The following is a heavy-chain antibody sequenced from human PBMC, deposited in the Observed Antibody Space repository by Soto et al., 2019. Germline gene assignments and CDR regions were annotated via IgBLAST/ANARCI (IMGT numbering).Heavy chain of an antibody. CDR2: SYFTGNT. CDR1: GGSISSGTYS. D-gene: IGHD6-13*01. CDR3: ARHRTGYSSSWLGY. V-gene: IGHV4-39*01. Sequence: QLQLQESGPGLVKPSETLSLTCTVSGGSISSGTYSWGWIRQPPGKGLEWIGNSYFTGNTHYNPSLNSRVTMSVDTSKSQFSLSLSSVTAADTAVYYCARHRTGYSSSWLGYWGQGTLVTVSS. J-gene: IGHJ4*02.